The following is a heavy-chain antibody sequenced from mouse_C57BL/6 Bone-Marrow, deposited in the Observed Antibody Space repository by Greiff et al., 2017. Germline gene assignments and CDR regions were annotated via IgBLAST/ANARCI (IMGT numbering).Heavy chain of an antibody. CDR1: GYSFTGYF. V-gene: IGHV1-20*01. CDR3: ARSLLLRSTRRAMDY. J-gene: IGHJ4*01. CDR2: INPYNGDT. Sequence: VQLQQSGPELVKPGDSVQISCKASGYSFTGYFMNWVMQSHGKSLEWIGRINPYNGDTFYNQKFKGKATLTVDKSSSTAHMELRSLTSEDSAVYYCARSLLLRSTRRAMDYWGQGTSVTVSS. D-gene: IGHD1-1*01.